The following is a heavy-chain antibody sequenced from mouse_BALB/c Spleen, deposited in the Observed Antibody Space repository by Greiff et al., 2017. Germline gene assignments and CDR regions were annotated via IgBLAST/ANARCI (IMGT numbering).Heavy chain of an antibody. V-gene: IGHV1S81*02. D-gene: IGHD2-1*01. CDR1: GYTFTSYY. J-gene: IGHJ3*01. CDR3: ANYGNYGFAY. CDR2: INPSNGGT. Sequence: VQLQESGAELVKPGASVKLSCKASGYTFTSYYMYWVKQRPGQGLEWIGEINPSNGGTNFNEKFKSKATLTVDKSSSTAYMQLSSLTSEDSAVYYCANYGNYGFAYWGQGTLVTVSA.